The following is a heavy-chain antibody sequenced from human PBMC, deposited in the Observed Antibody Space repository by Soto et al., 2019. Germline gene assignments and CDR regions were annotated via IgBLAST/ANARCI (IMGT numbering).Heavy chain of an antibody. Sequence: ASVKVCCKASGYTFTSCAMHWVRQAPGQRLEWMGWINAGNGNTKYSQKFQGRVTITRDTSASTAYMELSSLRSEDTAVYYCARAAYDFWSGPNWFDPWGQGTLVTVSS. CDR3: ARAAYDFWSGPNWFDP. CDR2: INAGNGNT. J-gene: IGHJ5*02. CDR1: GYTFTSCA. V-gene: IGHV1-3*01. D-gene: IGHD3-3*01.